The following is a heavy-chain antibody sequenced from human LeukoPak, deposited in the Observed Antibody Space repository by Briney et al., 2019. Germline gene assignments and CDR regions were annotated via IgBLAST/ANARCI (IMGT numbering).Heavy chain of an antibody. Sequence: ASVKVSCKASGYTFTSYDINWVRQATGQGLEWMGWMNPNSGNTGYAQKFQGRVTMTRNTSISTAYMELSSLRSEDTAVYYCARETIFYYDSSGPMDVRGKGTTVTISS. CDR3: ARETIFYYDSSGPMDV. CDR1: GYTFTSYD. J-gene: IGHJ6*03. D-gene: IGHD3-22*01. CDR2: MNPNSGNT. V-gene: IGHV1-8*01.